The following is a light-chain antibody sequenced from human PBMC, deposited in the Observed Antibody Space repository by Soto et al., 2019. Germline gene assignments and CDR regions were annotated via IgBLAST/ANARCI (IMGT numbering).Light chain of an antibody. V-gene: IGKV3-11*01. Sequence: EIVLTQSPATLSLSPGERATLSCRASQSVGNNLAWYQQKLGQAPRLLIYDASNRATGIPARFRGSGSGTVFTLTISSLEPEYFAIYYCQQPYRFTFGPVTKVDIK. CDR2: DAS. CDR1: QSVGNN. CDR3: QQPYRFT. J-gene: IGKJ3*01.